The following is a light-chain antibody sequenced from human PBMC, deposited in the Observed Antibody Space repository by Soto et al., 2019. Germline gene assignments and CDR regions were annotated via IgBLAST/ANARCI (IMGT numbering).Light chain of an antibody. CDR2: DAS. V-gene: IGKV3-11*01. CDR1: QSVSSY. J-gene: IGKJ5*01. CDR3: QKRSNWPPGIT. Sequence: IVLTQSPATLSLSPGERATLSCRASQSVSSYLAWYQQKPGQAPRLLIYDASNRATGIPARFSGSGSGTDFTLTISSLEPEDFAVYYCQKRSNWPPGITFGQGKRLDIX.